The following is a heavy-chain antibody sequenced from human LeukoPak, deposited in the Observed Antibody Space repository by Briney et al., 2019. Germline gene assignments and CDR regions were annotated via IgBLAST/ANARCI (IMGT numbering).Heavy chain of an antibody. D-gene: IGHD6-13*01. Sequence: PSETLSLTCAVSGGSISSSNWWSWVRQPPGKGLEWIGEIYHSGSTNYNPSLKSRVTISVDKSKNQFSLKLSPVTAADTAVYYCVSSSSSGKGGYWGQGTLVTVSS. V-gene: IGHV4-4*02. CDR2: IYHSGST. CDR1: GGSISSSNW. J-gene: IGHJ4*02. CDR3: VSSSSSGKGGY.